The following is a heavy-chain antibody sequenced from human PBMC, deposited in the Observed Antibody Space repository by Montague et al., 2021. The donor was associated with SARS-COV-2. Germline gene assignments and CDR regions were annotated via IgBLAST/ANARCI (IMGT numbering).Heavy chain of an antibody. V-gene: IGHV4-34*01. CDR3: ARVPLHFDGFDY. D-gene: IGHD3-9*01. CDR1: GGSLTSHY. J-gene: IGHJ4*02. Sequence: SETLSLTCAVYGGSLTSHYWTWVRQPPGNGLEWDGEVNQSERTTHYNPSLRSRVTISVDRSNNQVSLTLESVTAADTAVYYCARVPLHFDGFDYWGQGSLVTVSS. CDR2: VNQSERTT.